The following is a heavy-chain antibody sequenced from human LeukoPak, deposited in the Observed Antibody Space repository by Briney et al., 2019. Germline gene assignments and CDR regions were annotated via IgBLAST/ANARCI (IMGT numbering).Heavy chain of an antibody. CDR2: IIPILGIA. CDR3: ATEAIRFLDH. J-gene: IGHJ4*02. Sequence: SVKVSCKASGGTFSSYAISWVRQAPGQGLEWMGRIIPILGIANYAQKFQGRVTMTRDTSISTAYMELSRLRSDDTAVYYCATEAIRFLDHWGQGTLVTVSS. CDR1: GGTFSSYA. V-gene: IGHV1-69*04. D-gene: IGHD3-3*01.